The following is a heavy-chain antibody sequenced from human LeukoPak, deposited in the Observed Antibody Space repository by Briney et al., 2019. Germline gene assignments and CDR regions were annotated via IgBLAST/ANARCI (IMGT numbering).Heavy chain of an antibody. D-gene: IGHD2-15*01. CDR1: GYTFTKD. CDR2: MNPNSGNT. CDR3: ARARVDESCSGGSCYHDDV. Sequence: VASVKVSCKASGYTFTKDINWVRQATGQGLEWMGWMNPNSGNTGYAPKFQGRVTMTSDTFISTAYMELSGLKSEDTAVYYCARARVDESCSGGSCYHDDVWGQGTLVTVSS. J-gene: IGHJ4*02. V-gene: IGHV1-8*01.